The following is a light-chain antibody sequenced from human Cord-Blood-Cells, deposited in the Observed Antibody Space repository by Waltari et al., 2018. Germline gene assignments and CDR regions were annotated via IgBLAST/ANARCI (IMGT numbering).Light chain of an antibody. Sequence: QSALTQPPSASGSPGQSVTISCTGTSSHVGVYNYVSWYQQHPGKAPKLMIYEVSKRPSGVPDRFSGSKSGNTASLTVSGLQAEDEADYYCSSYAGSNNVFGTGTKVTVL. J-gene: IGLJ1*01. CDR2: EVS. CDR1: SSHVGVYNY. CDR3: SSYAGSNNV. V-gene: IGLV2-8*01.